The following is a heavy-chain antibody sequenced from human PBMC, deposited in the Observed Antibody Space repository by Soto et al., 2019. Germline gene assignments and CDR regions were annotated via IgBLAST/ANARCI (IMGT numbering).Heavy chain of an antibody. D-gene: IGHD2-2*01. CDR2: ISLYSDGT. V-gene: IGHV1-18*01. J-gene: IGHJ5*02. Sequence: ASVKVSCKTSGYAFSNYGITWVRQAPGQPLEWLGWISLYSDGTNYAQKFQGRVSMTTDTSTTTAYMELRSLRSDDTAVYYCARVVPGAEAWFGPWGQGTLVTVSS. CDR3: ARVVPGAEAWFGP. CDR1: GYAFSNYG.